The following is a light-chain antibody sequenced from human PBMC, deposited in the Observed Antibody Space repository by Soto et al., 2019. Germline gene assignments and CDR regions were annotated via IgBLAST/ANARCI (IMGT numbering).Light chain of an antibody. V-gene: IGKV3-20*01. Sequence: EIVMTQSPATLSVSPWERATLSCRASQSVSTSNLAWYQQRPGQAPRLLIYGASRRATGIPDRFSGSGSGTDFTLTISRLEPEDLAVYYCQQYDNSVWTFGQGTKVDI. CDR3: QQYDNSVWT. CDR2: GAS. J-gene: IGKJ1*01. CDR1: QSVSTSN.